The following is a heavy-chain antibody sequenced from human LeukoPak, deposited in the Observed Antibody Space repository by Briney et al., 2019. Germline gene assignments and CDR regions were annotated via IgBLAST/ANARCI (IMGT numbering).Heavy chain of an antibody. CDR1: GFTFSNYW. CDR3: ARAAYSSSPDF. V-gene: IGHV3-74*01. J-gene: IGHJ4*02. Sequence: GGSLKLSCAASGFTFSNYWMLWVRQAPGKGLVWVARIESDGSSPRYADPVQGRFLMSRDDYKNTVDLQMNSLRAEDTAVYYCARAAYSSSPDFWGQGALVTVSS. D-gene: IGHD6-6*01. CDR2: IESDGSSP.